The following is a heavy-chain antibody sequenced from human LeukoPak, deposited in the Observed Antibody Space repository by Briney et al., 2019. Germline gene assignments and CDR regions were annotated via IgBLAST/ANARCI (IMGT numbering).Heavy chain of an antibody. CDR1: GYTFTSYD. Sequence: ASVKVSCKASGYTFTSYDINWVRQATGQGLEWMGWMNPNSGNTGYAQKFQGRVTITRNTSISTAYMELSSLRSEDTAVYYCATEILRFGELNFDYWGQGTLVTVSS. J-gene: IGHJ4*02. V-gene: IGHV1-8*03. CDR2: MNPNSGNT. D-gene: IGHD3-10*01. CDR3: ATEILRFGELNFDY.